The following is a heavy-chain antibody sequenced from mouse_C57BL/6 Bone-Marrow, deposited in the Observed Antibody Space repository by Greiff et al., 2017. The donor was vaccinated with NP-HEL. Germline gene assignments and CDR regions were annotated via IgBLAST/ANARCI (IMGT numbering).Heavy chain of an antibody. J-gene: IGHJ3*01. CDR1: GFTFSSYG. CDR2: ISSGGSYT. D-gene: IGHD2-5*01. V-gene: IGHV5-6*02. Sequence: EVKLVESGGDLVKPGGSLKLSCAASGFTFSSYGMSWVRQTPDKRLEWVATISSGGSYTYYPDSVKGRFTISRDNAKNTLYLQLSSLKAEDTAMYYCARRHYSKGFAYWGQGTLVTVSA. CDR3: ARRHYSKGFAY.